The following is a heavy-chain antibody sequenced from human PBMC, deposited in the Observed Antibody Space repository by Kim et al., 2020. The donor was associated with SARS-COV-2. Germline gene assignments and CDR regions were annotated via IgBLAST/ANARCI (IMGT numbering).Heavy chain of an antibody. CDR2: IHYGGNT. J-gene: IGHJ6*02. D-gene: IGHD3-16*01. V-gene: IGHV4-39*01. Sequence: SETLSLTCTVSGDSISNNHYYWGWIRQTPWKGLEWIGYIHYGGNTYYNPSLQSRVTISVDTSRHRFSLRLRSVTAADTAVYYCAAEDAGMIKMDVWGQGT. CDR1: GDSISNNHYY. CDR3: AAEDAGMIKMDV.